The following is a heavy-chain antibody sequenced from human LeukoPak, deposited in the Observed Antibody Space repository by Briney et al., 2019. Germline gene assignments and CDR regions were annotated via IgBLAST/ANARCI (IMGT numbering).Heavy chain of an antibody. D-gene: IGHD6-13*01. CDR2: IYYSGST. J-gene: IGHJ5*02. CDR1: GGSISSGDYY. V-gene: IGHV4-30-4*01. CDR3: ARDAGAAAGTRWFDP. Sequence: SQTLSLTCTVSGGSISSGDYYWSWIRQPPGKGLEWIGYIYYSGSTYYNPPLKSRVTISVDTSKNQFSLKLSSVTAADTAVYYCARDAGAAAGTRWFDPWGQGTLVTVSS.